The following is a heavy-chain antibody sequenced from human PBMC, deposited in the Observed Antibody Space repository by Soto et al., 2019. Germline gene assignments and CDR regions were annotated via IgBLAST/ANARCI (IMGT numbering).Heavy chain of an antibody. V-gene: IGHV3-30*03. CDR3: AILTVSGTDGFDV. J-gene: IGHJ3*01. CDR2: LSYDGSNK. D-gene: IGHD1-1*01. Sequence: QVQLVESGGGVVQPGRSLRLSCAASGFTFSNYVIHWVRQAPGEGLEWVAFLSYDGSNKYYADSVKGRFTISRDNSKNTLYLQMNSLRAEDTAVYYCAILTVSGTDGFDVWGQGTMVTVSS. CDR1: GFTFSNYV.